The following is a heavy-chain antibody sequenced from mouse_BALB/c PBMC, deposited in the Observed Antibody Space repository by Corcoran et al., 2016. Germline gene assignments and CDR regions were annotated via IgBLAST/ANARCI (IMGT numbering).Heavy chain of an antibody. CDR2: INPYNDGT. V-gene: IGHV1S136*01. CDR1: GYTFTSYV. CDR3: AREGLAAWFAY. Sequence: EVQLQQSGPELVKPGASVKMSCKASGYTFTSYVMHGVKQKPGQGLEWIGYINPYNDGTKYNEKFKGKATLTSDKSSSTAYMELSSLTSEDSAVYYCAREGLAAWFAYWGQGTLVTVSA. D-gene: IGHD1-1*01. J-gene: IGHJ3*01.